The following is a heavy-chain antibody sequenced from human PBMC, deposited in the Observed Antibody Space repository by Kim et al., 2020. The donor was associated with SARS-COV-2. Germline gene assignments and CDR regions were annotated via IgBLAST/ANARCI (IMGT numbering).Heavy chain of an antibody. D-gene: IGHD6-19*01. V-gene: IGHV1-8*01. CDR1: GYTFSNHE. CDR2: TSPNSDNS. CDR3: TIAVAAGSYDV. J-gene: IGHJ4*02. Sequence: ASVKVSCRASGYTFSNHEIHWVRQASGQGLEWLGWTSPNSDNSAHAQMYQDRIILTANSSVDTAYMELSSLRSEDTAVYYCTIAVAAGSYDVWGQGTLVTVSS.